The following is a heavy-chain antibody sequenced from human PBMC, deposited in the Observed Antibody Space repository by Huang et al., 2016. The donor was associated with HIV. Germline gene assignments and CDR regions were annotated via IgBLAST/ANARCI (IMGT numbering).Heavy chain of an antibody. J-gene: IGHJ3*01. CDR1: GGSFSDYY. D-gene: IGHD3-16*02. CDR2: INHGGST. CDR3: ARSSGGIIDDALDV. V-gene: IGHV4-34*01. Sequence: QVQLQQWGAGLLKPLETLSLTCAVYGGSFSDYYWTWIRQSPDKGLEWIGEINHGGSTNYNPSLKSRVTISLDTSKNQFSLKLASVTAADTGIYYCARSSGGIIDDALDVWGQGTVVTVSS.